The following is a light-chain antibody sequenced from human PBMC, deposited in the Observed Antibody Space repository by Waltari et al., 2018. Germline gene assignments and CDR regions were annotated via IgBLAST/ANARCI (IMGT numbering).Light chain of an antibody. CDR2: LGS. V-gene: IGKV2-28*01. CDR3: MQALQTPRT. CDR1: QSLLQSNGSTY. Sequence: DIVMTQSPLSLPVTLGEPASISCRSSQSLLQSNGSTYLDWYLQKPGQSPQLLIYLGSNRASGVPDRFRGSGSGTDFTLKISRVEAEDVGVYYCMQALQTPRTFGQGTKVEIK. J-gene: IGKJ1*01.